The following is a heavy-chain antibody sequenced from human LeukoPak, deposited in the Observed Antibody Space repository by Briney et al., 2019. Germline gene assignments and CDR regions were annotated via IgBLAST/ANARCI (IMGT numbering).Heavy chain of an antibody. CDR1: GGSISSSNW. J-gene: IGHJ4*02. Sequence: SETLSLTCAVSGGSISSSNWWSWVRQPPGKGLEWIGEIYHSGSTNYNPSLKSRVTISEDKSKNQFSLKLSSVTAADTAVYYCARGGAVAEDYWGQGTLVTVSS. CDR2: IYHSGST. D-gene: IGHD6-19*01. V-gene: IGHV4-4*02. CDR3: ARGGAVAEDY.